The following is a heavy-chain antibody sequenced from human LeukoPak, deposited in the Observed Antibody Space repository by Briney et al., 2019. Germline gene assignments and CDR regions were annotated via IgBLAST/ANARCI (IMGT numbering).Heavy chain of an antibody. D-gene: IGHD3-9*01. CDR3: ARDLDWILFDY. Sequence: GVSLRLSCAASGFTFNTYWMHWVRHAPGKGLVWVARVNREGTTTTYADSVKGRFTISRDNAKNTLYLQMNNLRAEDTAVYYCARDLDWILFDYWGQGTLVTVSS. CDR1: GFTFNTYW. CDR2: VNREGTTT. J-gene: IGHJ4*02. V-gene: IGHV3-74*03.